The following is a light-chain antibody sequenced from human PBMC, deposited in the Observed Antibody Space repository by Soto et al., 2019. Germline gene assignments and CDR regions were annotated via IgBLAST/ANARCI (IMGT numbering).Light chain of an antibody. V-gene: IGKV1-5*01. CDR3: QQYNSYPLT. Sequence: DIQMTQSPSTLSASVGDRVTITCRASQSISSWLAWYQQKPGKAPKLLIYDASSFESGVPSRFSGSGSGTEFTLTIISLQPDDFATYYCQQYNSYPLTFGGGTKVDIK. CDR1: QSISSW. J-gene: IGKJ4*01. CDR2: DAS.